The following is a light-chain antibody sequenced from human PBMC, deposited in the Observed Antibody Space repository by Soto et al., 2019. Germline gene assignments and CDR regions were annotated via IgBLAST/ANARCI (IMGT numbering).Light chain of an antibody. CDR2: EVG. Sequence: QSALTQPPSASGSPGQSVTISCTGTTSDIGRYNYVSWYQQHPGTAPKLIIYEVGKRPSGVPDRFSASKSANSASLTVSGLQPEDEADYYCGSYGGSNNWVFGGGTKLTVL. CDR1: TSDIGRYNY. V-gene: IGLV2-8*01. CDR3: GSYGGSNNWV. J-gene: IGLJ3*02.